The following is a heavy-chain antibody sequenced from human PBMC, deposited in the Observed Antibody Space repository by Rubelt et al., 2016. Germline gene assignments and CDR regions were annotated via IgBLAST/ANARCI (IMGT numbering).Heavy chain of an antibody. D-gene: IGHD6-19*01. CDR1: GFTFSSYA. J-gene: IGHJ6*03. Sequence: RLSCAASGFTFSSYAMSWVRQAPGKGLEWVSAISGSGGSTYYADSVKGRFTISRDNSKNTLYLQMNSLRAEDTAVYYCAKGGGSSQWLGGYYYYYYMDVWGKGTTVTVSS. V-gene: IGHV3-23*01. CDR2: ISGSGGST. CDR3: AKGGGSSQWLGGYYYYYYMDV.